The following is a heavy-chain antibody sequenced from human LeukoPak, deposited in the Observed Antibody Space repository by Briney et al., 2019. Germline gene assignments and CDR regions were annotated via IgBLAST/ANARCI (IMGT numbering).Heavy chain of an antibody. Sequence: PSETLSLTCAVYGGSFSGYYWSWIRQPPGKGLEWIGEINHSGSTNYNPSLKSRVTISVDTSKNQFSLKLSSVTAADTAVYYCARGLKYCSSTSCYRYYYYYYYMDVWGKGTTVTVSS. CDR2: INHSGST. CDR3: ARGLKYCSSTSCYRYYYYYYYMDV. CDR1: GGSFSGYY. J-gene: IGHJ6*03. V-gene: IGHV4-34*01. D-gene: IGHD2-2*02.